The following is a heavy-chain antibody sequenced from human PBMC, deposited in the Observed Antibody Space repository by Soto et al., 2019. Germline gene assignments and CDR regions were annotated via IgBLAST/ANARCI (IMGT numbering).Heavy chain of an antibody. CDR3: ARNSLAYCGGDCLNWFDP. J-gene: IGHJ5*02. D-gene: IGHD2-21*02. CDR1: GGTFSSYA. CDR2: IIPIFGTA. V-gene: IGHV1-69*13. Sequence: ASVKVACKASGGTFSSYAISWVRQAPGQGLEWMGGIIPIFGTANYAQKFQGRVTITADESTSTAYMELSSLRSEDTAVYYCARNSLAYCGGDCLNWFDPWGQGTLVTVSS.